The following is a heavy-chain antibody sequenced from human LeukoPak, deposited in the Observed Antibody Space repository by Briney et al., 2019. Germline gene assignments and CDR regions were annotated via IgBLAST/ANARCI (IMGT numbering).Heavy chain of an antibody. J-gene: IGHJ4*02. CDR2: ISGSGGST. CDR1: GFTFSSYG. CDR3: ARLAVAGEYYFDY. V-gene: IGHV3-23*01. Sequence: GGSLRLSCAASGFTFSSYGMSWVRQAPGKGLEWVSAISGSGGSTYYADSVKGRFTISRDNSKNTLYLQMNSLRAEDTAVYYCARLAVAGEYYFDYWGQGTLVTVSS. D-gene: IGHD6-19*01.